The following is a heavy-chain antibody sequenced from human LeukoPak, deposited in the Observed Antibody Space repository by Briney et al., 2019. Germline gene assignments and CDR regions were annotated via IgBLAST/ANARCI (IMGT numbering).Heavy chain of an antibody. CDR1: GGSISSYY. CDR2: IYYSGST. Sequence: PSETLSLTCTVSGGSISSYYWSWIRQPPGKGLEWIGYIYYSGSTYYNPSLKSRVTISVDTSKNQFSLKLSSVTAADTAVYYCAREDDDWGQGTPVTVSS. CDR3: AREDDD. D-gene: IGHD3-16*01. J-gene: IGHJ4*02. V-gene: IGHV4-30-4*01.